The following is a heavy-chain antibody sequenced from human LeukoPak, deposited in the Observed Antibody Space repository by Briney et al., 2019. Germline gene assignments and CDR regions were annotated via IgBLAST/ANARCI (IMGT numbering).Heavy chain of an antibody. CDR3: AKDRSYNSYFDY. CDR2: ITWNGGHT. Sequence: GGSLRLSCEASGYIFNDYAMHWVRQVPGKGLEWISLITWNGGHTYYADSVKGRLTISRDNIKNSLYLQMNSLRPEDTALYYCAKDRSYNSYFDYWGQGTLVTV. J-gene: IGHJ4*02. D-gene: IGHD5-24*01. V-gene: IGHV3-43D*04. CDR1: GYIFNDYA.